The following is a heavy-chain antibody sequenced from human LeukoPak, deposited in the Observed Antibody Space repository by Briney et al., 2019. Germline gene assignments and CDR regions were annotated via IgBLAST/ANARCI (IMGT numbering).Heavy chain of an antibody. Sequence: GGSLRLSCAASGFSVSSNYMTWVRQAPGKGLECVSVIYGGGNTYYADSVGGRFTISRDNSKNTLYLQMNSLRVEDTGMYYCARGRWSSSGYQDYWGRGTLVTVSS. CDR3: ARGRWSSSGYQDY. J-gene: IGHJ4*02. D-gene: IGHD3-22*01. V-gene: IGHV3-53*01. CDR1: GFSVSSNY. CDR2: IYGGGNT.